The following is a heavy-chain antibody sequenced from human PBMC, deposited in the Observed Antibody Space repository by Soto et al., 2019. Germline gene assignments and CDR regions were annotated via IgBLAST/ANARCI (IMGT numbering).Heavy chain of an antibody. J-gene: IGHJ4*02. Sequence: SETLSLTCTVSGDSINTPHYYWSWIRQSPGKGLEWIGYIYHSGSTYYNPSLKSRVTISVDKSKNQFSLKLSSVTAADTAVYYCARHRGTISLTDYWGQGTLVTVSS. CDR2: IYHSGST. D-gene: IGHD3-9*01. CDR3: ARHRGTISLTDY. V-gene: IGHV4-30-2*06. CDR1: GDSINTPHYY.